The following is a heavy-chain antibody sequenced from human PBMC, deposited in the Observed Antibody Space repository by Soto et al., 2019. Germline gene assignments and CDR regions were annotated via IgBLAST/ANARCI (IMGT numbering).Heavy chain of an antibody. CDR2: ISGSGGST. CDR3: AKYTTDYYDFWSGPPNWFDP. J-gene: IGHJ5*02. V-gene: IGHV3-23*01. Sequence: GGSLRLSCAASGFTFSSYAMSWVRQAPEKGLEWVSAISGSGGSTYYADSVKGRFTISRDNSKNTLYLQMNSLRAEDTAVYYCAKYTTDYYDFWSGPPNWFDPWGQGTLVTVSS. D-gene: IGHD3-3*01. CDR1: GFTFSSYA.